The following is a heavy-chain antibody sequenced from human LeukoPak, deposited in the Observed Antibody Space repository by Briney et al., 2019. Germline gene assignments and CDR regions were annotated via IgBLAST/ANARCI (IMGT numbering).Heavy chain of an antibody. CDR2: FDPEDGET. V-gene: IGHV1-24*01. D-gene: IGHD3-16*01. CDR1: GYTLTELS. CDR3: ATVEALGIDFDY. Sequence: GASVKVSCKVPGYTLTELSMHWVRQAPGKGLEWMGGFDPEDGETIYAQKFQGRVTMTEDTSTDTAYMELSSLRSEDTAVYYCATVEALGIDFDYWGQGTLVTVSS. J-gene: IGHJ4*02.